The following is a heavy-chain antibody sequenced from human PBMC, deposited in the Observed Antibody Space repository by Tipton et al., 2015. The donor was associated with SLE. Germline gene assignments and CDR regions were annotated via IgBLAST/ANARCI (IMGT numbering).Heavy chain of an antibody. CDR1: GYTFTSYT. CDR2: ISAYNGNT. CDR3: ARDSGNWNYRAFDI. J-gene: IGHJ3*02. D-gene: IGHD1-7*01. V-gene: IGHV1-18*04. Sequence: QSGPEVKKPGASVKVSFKASGYTFTSYTISWVRQAPGQGFEWMGWISAYNGNTNYAQKLQGRVTMTADTSTSTAYMELRSLRSDDTAVYYCARDSGNWNYRAFDIWGQGTMVTVSS.